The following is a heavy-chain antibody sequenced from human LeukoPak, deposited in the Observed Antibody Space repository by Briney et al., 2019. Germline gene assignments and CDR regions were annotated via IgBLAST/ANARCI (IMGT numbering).Heavy chain of an antibody. D-gene: IGHD3-22*01. CDR1: GDSVSRNSAA. V-gene: IGHV6-1*01. CDR2: TCYRSKWYN. J-gene: IGHJ4*02. Sequence: SQTLSLTCAISGDSVSRNSAAWNWIRQSPSRGLEWLGRTCYRSKWYNDYAVSVKSRITINPDTSKNQFSLQLNSLTPEDTAVYYCARDKAYYDSSGYAAYYFDYWGQGTLVTVSS. CDR3: ARDKAYYDSSGYAAYYFDY.